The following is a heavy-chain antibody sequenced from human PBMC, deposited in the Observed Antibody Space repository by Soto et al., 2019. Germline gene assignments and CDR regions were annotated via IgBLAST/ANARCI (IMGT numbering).Heavy chain of an antibody. CDR2: MTHDGRKQ. J-gene: IGHJ6*02. D-gene: IGHD3-10*01. CDR3: ARGASGPETYFSSALDV. CDR1: RFTFSTYA. V-gene: IGHV3-33*05. Sequence: PGGSLRLSCATSRFTFSTYAMHWVRQAPGKGLEWVAAMTHDGRKQNYADSVKGRFTISRDNSKNVLYLQMSSLRAADTAMYFCARGASGPETYFSSALDVWGRGTTVTVSS.